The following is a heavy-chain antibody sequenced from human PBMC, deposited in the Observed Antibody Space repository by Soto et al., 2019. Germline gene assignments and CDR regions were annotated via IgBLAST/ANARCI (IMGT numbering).Heavy chain of an antibody. J-gene: IGHJ4*01. CDR3: ARDIAAAPLYFDY. Sequence: PSETLSLTCTVSGGSISRYYWNWIRQPPGKGLEWIGYIYYSGSTNYNTSLKSRVTISLDTSKNQFSLKLSSVTAADTAVYYCARDIAAAPLYFDYWGHGDVVTVSS. V-gene: IGHV4-59*01. D-gene: IGHD6-13*01. CDR2: IYYSGST. CDR1: GGSISRYY.